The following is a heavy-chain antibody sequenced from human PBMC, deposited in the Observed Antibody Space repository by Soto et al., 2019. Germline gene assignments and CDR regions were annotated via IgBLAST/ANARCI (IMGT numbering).Heavy chain of an antibody. CDR3: ARDLGSSSWYPDY. Sequence: PGGSLRLSCAASGFTFSSYAMHWVRQAPGKGLEWVAVISYDGSNKYYADSVKGRFTISRDNSKNTLYLQMNSLRAEDTAVYYCARDLGSSSWYPDYWGQGTLVTVSS. D-gene: IGHD6-13*01. CDR1: GFTFSSYA. CDR2: ISYDGSNK. J-gene: IGHJ4*02. V-gene: IGHV3-30-3*01.